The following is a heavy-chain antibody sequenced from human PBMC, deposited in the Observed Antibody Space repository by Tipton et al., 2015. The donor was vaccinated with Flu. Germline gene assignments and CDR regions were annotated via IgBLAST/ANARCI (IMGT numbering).Heavy chain of an antibody. CDR2: VFYTGST. J-gene: IGHJ4*02. D-gene: IGHD2/OR15-2a*01. Sequence: LRLSCTVSGGSIETYYWSWIRQPPGKGLEWIGSVFYTGSTDYKPSLTRRVTISLDTSKNQFSLNLTSVTAADTAVYFCARLSTGYYHFWGPGTLVTVSS. CDR3: ARLSTGYYHF. CDR1: GGSIETYY. V-gene: IGHV4-59*01.